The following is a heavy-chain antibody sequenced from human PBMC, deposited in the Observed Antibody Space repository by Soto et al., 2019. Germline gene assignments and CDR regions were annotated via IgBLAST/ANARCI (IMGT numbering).Heavy chain of an antibody. J-gene: IGHJ5*02. CDR2: IYYGGTT. V-gene: IGHV4-39*01. CDR1: SYSVSTTTYF. CDR3: ARHGPAGYCSGGSCNWFDP. Sequence: SESLSLTCTVSSYSVSTTTYFWAWIRQHPGKGLEWIGSIYYGGTTYYNSSLKSRVTISVDTSKNQFSLKLSSVTAADTAVYYCARHGPAGYCSGGSCNWFDPWGQGTLVTVSS. D-gene: IGHD2-15*01.